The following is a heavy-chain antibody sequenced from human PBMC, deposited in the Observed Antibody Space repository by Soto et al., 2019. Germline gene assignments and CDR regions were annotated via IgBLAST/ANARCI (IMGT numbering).Heavy chain of an antibody. CDR3: AGQPTAGSFYDLGSYYYYYGMDV. V-gene: IGHV4-30-4*01. D-gene: IGHD3-16*01. CDR1: GGSISSGDYY. CDR2: IYYSGNT. J-gene: IGHJ6*02. Sequence: SETLSLTCTVSGGSISSGDYYWNWIRQPPGKGLEWIGNIYYSGNTDCNPSLKSRVTISVDTSKNQFYLNLSSMTAADSAVYYCAGQPTAGSFYDLGSYYYYYGMDVWGQGTTVTSP.